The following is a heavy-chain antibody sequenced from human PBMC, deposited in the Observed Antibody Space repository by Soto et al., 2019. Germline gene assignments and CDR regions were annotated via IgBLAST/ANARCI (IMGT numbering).Heavy chain of an antibody. V-gene: IGHV1-69*01. CDR3: ARGRIVVAGISAYYGMDA. J-gene: IGHJ6*02. CDR1: GGNPSNSA. D-gene: IGHD6-19*01. CDR2: IIPVFGIV. Sequence: QVHLLLQSGAEVKKPGSSVKVSCKASGGNPSNSAISWVRQAPGQGLEWMGGIIPVFGIVSYAQNFQGRVTITEDESTSKDYMELSRLSSEDTVVYFCARGRIVVAGISAYYGMDAWGQGNTVNVSS.